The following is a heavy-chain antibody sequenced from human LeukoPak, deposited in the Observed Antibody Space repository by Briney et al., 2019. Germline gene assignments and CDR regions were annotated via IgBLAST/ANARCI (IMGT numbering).Heavy chain of an antibody. J-gene: IGHJ4*02. CDR1: GGSLSSYY. D-gene: IGHD2-2*01. CDR2: IYYSGST. Sequence: PSETLSLTCTVSGGSLSSYYWSWIRQPPGKGLEWIGYIYYSGSTSYNPSLKSRVTTSVDTSKNQFSLKLSSVTAADTALYYCARDLRGSSCYDYWGQGTLVTVSS. V-gene: IGHV4-59*01. CDR3: ARDLRGSSCYDY.